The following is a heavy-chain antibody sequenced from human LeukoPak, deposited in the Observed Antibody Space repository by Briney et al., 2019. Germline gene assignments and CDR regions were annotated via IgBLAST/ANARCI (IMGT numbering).Heavy chain of an antibody. CDR2: IYYSGST. J-gene: IGHJ5*02. Sequence: SETLSLTCTVSGGSISSGGYYWSWLRQHPGKGLEWIGYIYYSGSTYYNPSLKSRVTISVDTSKNQFSLKLSSVTAADTAVYYCARRAVAGYNWFDPWGQGTLVTVSS. V-gene: IGHV4-31*03. D-gene: IGHD6-19*01. CDR3: ARRAVAGYNWFDP. CDR1: GGSISSGGYY.